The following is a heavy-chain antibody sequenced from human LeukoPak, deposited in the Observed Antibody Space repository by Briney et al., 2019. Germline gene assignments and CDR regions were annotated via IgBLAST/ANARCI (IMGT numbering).Heavy chain of an antibody. V-gene: IGHV1-3*01. CDR3: ARDGDYGDPMDPPRAFDY. Sequence: GASVKVSCKASGYTFTSYYMHWVRQAPGQRLEWMGWINAGNGNTKYSQKFQGRVTITRDTSASTAYMELSSLRSEDTAVYYCARDGDYGDPMDPPRAFDYWGQGTLVTVSS. D-gene: IGHD4-17*01. CDR2: INAGNGNT. CDR1: GYTFTSYY. J-gene: IGHJ4*02.